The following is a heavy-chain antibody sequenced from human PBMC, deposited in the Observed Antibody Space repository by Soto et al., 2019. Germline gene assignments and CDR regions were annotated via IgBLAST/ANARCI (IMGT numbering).Heavy chain of an antibody. V-gene: IGHV3-49*03. D-gene: IGHD3-10*01. Sequence: GGSLRLSCTASGFTFGDYAMSWFRQAPGKGLEWVGFIRSKAYGGTTEYAASVKGRFTISRDDSKSIAYLQMNSLKTEDTAVYYCTRDYHPGMVRGVIIPIFDYWGQGTLVTVSS. CDR3: TRDYHPGMVRGVIIPIFDY. J-gene: IGHJ4*02. CDR2: IRSKAYGGTT. CDR1: GFTFGDYA.